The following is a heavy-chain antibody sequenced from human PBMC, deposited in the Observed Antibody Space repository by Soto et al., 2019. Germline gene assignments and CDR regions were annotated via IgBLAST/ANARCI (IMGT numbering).Heavy chain of an antibody. D-gene: IGHD1-1*01. J-gene: IGHJ4*02. V-gene: IGHV2-5*02. CDR1: GFSLTSRPVG. CDR2: IYWDDDK. Sequence: QITLKESGPTRVKPKQTLMLTCSFSGFSLTSRPVGVAWIRQPPGTALEWLAVIYWDDDKRYSPSLKSRLTIAKDTSKNQVVLTMAYMDPVDTATYFCAHRGDTNGNWDQGYLDNWGQGILVTVSS. CDR3: AHRGDTNGNWDQGYLDN.